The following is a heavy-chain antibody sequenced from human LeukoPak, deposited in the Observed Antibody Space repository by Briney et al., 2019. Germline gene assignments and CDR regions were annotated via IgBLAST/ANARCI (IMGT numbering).Heavy chain of an antibody. D-gene: IGHD3-3*01. J-gene: IGHJ4*02. CDR1: AFTFNDHG. CDR2: IASDGGVK. V-gene: IGHV3-30*03. Sequence: GTSLRLSCVASAFTFNDHGMDWVRQAPGKGLEWVAVIASDGGVKHYADSVKGRFTLSRDNSKNTLFLEMNSLTVEDTAVYYCAREATWGEWNFDHWGPGTAVTVSS. CDR3: AREATWGEWNFDH.